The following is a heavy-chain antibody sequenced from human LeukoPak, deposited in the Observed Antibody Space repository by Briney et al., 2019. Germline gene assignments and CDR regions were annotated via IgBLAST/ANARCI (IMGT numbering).Heavy chain of an antibody. V-gene: IGHV3-21*01. Sequence: GGSLRLSCAASGFTFSSYAMSWVRQAPGKGLEWVSAISSSSSYIYYADSVKGRFTISRDNAKNSLYLQMNSLRAEDTAVYYCAREDGYSYGYYYYYYMDVWGKGTTVTISS. CDR2: ISSSSSYI. CDR3: AREDGYSYGYYYYYYMDV. J-gene: IGHJ6*03. D-gene: IGHD5-18*01. CDR1: GFTFSSYA.